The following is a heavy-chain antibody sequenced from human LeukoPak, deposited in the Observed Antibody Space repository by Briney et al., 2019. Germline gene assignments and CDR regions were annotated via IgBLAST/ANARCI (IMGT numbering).Heavy chain of an antibody. CDR2: INSDGSST. D-gene: IGHD3-22*01. V-gene: IGHV3-74*01. CDR3: TREEVVVTGGPYYYYYYGMDV. Sequence: GGSLRLSCAASGFTFSSYWMHWVRQAPGKGLVWVSRINSDGSSTSYADSVKGRFTISRDNAKNTLYLQMNSLRAEDTAVYYCTREEVVVTGGPYYYYYYGMDVWGQGTTATVSS. J-gene: IGHJ6*02. CDR1: GFTFSSYW.